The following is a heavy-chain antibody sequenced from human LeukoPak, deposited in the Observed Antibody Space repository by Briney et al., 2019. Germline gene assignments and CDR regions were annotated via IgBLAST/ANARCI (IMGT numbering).Heavy chain of an antibody. J-gene: IGHJ4*02. CDR1: GYTFTGYY. Sequence: ASVKVSCKASGYTFTGYYMHWVRRAPGQGLEWMVRINPNSGGTNYAQKFQGRVTMTTDTSISTAYMELSRLRSDDAAVYYCARDHGGVVTAIVDYWGQGTLVTVSS. CDR3: ARDHGGVVTAIVDY. D-gene: IGHD2-21*02. CDR2: INPNSGGT. V-gene: IGHV1-2*06.